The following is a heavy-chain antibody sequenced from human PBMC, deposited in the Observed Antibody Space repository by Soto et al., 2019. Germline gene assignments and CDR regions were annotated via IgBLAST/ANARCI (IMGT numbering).Heavy chain of an antibody. V-gene: IGHV3-48*01. D-gene: IGHD6-13*01. CDR2: ISSSSSTI. CDR3: ARHPERIAEIGWFDP. Sequence: EVQLVESGGGLVQPGGSLRLSCAASGFTFSSYSMNWVRQAPGKGLEWVSYISSSSSTIYYAGSVKGRFTSSRDNAKNSLSLQMNSLRAEDTAVYYCARHPERIAEIGWFDPWGQGTLVTVSS. J-gene: IGHJ5*02. CDR1: GFTFSSYS.